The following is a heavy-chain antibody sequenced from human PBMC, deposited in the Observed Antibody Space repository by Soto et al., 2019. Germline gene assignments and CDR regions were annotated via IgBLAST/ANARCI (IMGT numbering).Heavy chain of an antibody. J-gene: IGHJ5*02. CDR2: IIPIFGTA. V-gene: IGHV1-69*12. CDR3: ERDSAYSSSWDVGGGDWFDP. CDR1: GGTFSSYA. D-gene: IGHD6-13*01. Sequence: QVQLVQSGAEVKKPGSSVKVSCKASGGTFSSYAISWVRQAPGQGLEWMGGIIPIFGTANYAQKFQGRVTITADESTSAAYREWSSLRSEETAVYYCERDSAYSSSWDVGGGDWFDPWGQGTLVTVSS.